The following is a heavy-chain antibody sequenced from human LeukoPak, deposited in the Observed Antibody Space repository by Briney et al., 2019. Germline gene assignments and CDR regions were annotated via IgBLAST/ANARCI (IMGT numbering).Heavy chain of an antibody. CDR3: AKRRRRGIGADGDGFDI. V-gene: IGHV3-9*01. CDR1: GFMLDDYA. D-gene: IGHD5-24*01. J-gene: IGHJ3*02. Sequence: SRSLRLSCAGSGFMLDDYAMHSVPQIPGKGLEWVSGISWNSAAIGYADAVRGRFIISRDNANNSLYVHMNSLGFERRALYECAKRRRRGIGADGDGFDIWGQGTMVTVSS. CDR2: ISWNSAAI.